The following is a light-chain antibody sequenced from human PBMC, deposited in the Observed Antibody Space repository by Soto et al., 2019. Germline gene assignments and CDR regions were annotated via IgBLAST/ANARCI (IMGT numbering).Light chain of an antibody. CDR1: SGDIGSYNR. V-gene: IGLV2-14*01. CDR2: EVT. CDR3: SSYTNINTRACV. Sequence: QSVLTQPASVSGSPGPSITISCTGTSGDIGSYNRVSWYQQHPGKAPKLIIYEVTDRPSGVSNRFSGSKSGNTASLTISGLQAEDEAEYYCSSYTNINTRACVFGTGTTLTVL. J-gene: IGLJ1*01.